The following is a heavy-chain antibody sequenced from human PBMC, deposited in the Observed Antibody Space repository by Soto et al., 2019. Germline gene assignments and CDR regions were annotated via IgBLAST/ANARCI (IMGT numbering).Heavy chain of an antibody. D-gene: IGHD3-3*01. CDR2: IIPIFGTA. CDR1: GGTFSSYA. Sequence: QVQLVQSGAEVKKPGSSVKVSCKASGGTFSSYAISWVRQAPGQGLEWMGGIIPIFGTANYAQKFQGRVTITADESTSTADMELSSLRSEDTAVYYCARAKAGGGYYSKLAYWGQGTLVTVSS. CDR3: ARAKAGGGYYSKLAY. V-gene: IGHV1-69*12. J-gene: IGHJ4*02.